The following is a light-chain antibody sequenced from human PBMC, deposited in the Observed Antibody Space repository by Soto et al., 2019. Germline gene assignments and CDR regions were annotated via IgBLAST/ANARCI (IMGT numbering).Light chain of an antibody. Sequence: DIQMTQSPSSLSASVGDRVTITCRASQSISSYLNWYQQKPGKAPKLLIYAASSLQSVVPSSFTCCGSGTDFTLTISSLQPEDFATYYCQQTYSTPRTFGQGTTVEIK. J-gene: IGKJ1*01. CDR3: QQTYSTPRT. CDR2: AAS. CDR1: QSISSY. V-gene: IGKV1-39*01.